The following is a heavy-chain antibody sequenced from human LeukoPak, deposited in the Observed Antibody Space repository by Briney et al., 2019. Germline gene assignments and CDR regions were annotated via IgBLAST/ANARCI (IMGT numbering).Heavy chain of an antibody. D-gene: IGHD3-22*01. CDR3: AKDQYYYDSSGLFDY. V-gene: IGHV3-30*18. CDR1: GFTFSSYG. Sequence: GGSLRPSCAASGFTFSSYGMHWVRQAPGKGLEWVAVISYDGSNKYYADSVKGRFTISRDNSKNTLYLQMNSLRAEDTAVYYCAKDQYYYDSSGLFDYWGLGTLVTVSS. CDR2: ISYDGSNK. J-gene: IGHJ4*02.